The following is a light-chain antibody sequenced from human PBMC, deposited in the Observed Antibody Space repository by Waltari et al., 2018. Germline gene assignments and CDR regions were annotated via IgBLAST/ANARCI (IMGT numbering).Light chain of an antibody. CDR3: APWDDSLNGVL. V-gene: IGLV1-44*01. CDR1: NSNIGNNI. J-gene: IGLJ3*02. Sequence: QSVLIQPPSVSGTPGQTVTISCSGTNSNIGNNIVSWYQRFPGMAPRLLIYDNNKRASGVPARLSGSKSGTSASLAISGLQSEDEADYYCAPWDDSLNGVLFGGGTTLTVL. CDR2: DNN.